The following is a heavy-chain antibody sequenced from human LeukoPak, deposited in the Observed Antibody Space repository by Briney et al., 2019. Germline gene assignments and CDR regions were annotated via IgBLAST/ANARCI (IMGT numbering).Heavy chain of an antibody. CDR3: ARAQDTASANDFEY. D-gene: IGHD5-18*01. CDR2: ISTNSGGT. Sequence: ASVKVSCTASGYTFSDYQIHWVRQAPGQGLEWMGRISTNSGGTNFAQDFQGRVTMTRDASIRTAFMELSRLRSDDTAVYYCARAQDTASANDFEYWGQGTLVTVSS. J-gene: IGHJ4*02. V-gene: IGHV1-2*06. CDR1: GYTFSDYQ.